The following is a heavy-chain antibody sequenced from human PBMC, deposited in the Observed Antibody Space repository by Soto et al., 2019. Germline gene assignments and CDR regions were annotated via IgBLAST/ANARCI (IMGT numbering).Heavy chain of an antibody. CDR1: GYTFTSYY. CDR2: INPSGGST. D-gene: IGHD6-6*01. J-gene: IGHJ6*02. CDR3: ARDRSXYSSSFNHYYYGMDV. V-gene: IGHV1-46*01. Sequence: ASVKVSCKASGYTFTSYYMHWVRQAPGQGLEWMGIINPSGGSTSYAQKFQGRVTMTRDTSTSTVYMELSSLRSEDTAVYYCARDRSXYSSSFNHYYYGMDVWGQGTTVTVSS.